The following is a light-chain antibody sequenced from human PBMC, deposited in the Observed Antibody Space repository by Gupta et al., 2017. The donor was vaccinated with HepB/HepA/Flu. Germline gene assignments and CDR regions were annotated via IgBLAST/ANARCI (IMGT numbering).Light chain of an antibody. V-gene: IGLV1-47*01. CDR2: KTN. CDR1: SSNIGTNY. Sequence: QSVLTQPPSASGTPGQRVTISCSGSSSNIGTNYVYWYKQLPGTAPHLLIYKTNQRPSWVPDRFSGSKSATSASLAISGLRSEDEGDYYCAAWDDSVSGPVFGGGTKLTV. CDR3: AAWDDSVSGPV. J-gene: IGLJ3*02.